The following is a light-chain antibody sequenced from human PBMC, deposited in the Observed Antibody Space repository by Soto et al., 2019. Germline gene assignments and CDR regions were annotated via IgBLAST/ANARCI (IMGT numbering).Light chain of an antibody. V-gene: IGKV3-15*01. Sequence: EIVMTQSPATLSVSPGERATLSCRASQSVRNNLAWYQQKPGQAPRVLIYAASTGATGIPARFSGSGSGTDFTLTISSLQSEDFAVYYCQQYNDWPLYTFGQGTKLEIK. CDR2: AAS. J-gene: IGKJ2*01. CDR3: QQYNDWPLYT. CDR1: QSVRNN.